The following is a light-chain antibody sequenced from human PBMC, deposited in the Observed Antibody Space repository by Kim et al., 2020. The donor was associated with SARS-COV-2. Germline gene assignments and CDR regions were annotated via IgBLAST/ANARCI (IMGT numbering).Light chain of an antibody. J-gene: IGKJ4*01. V-gene: IGKV3-20*01. CDR2: GAS. Sequence: SPGARATLSCRASQSVSSSYLAWYQQKPGQTPRLLIYGASSRATDIPDRFSGSGSGTDFTLTISRLEAEDFAVYYCQQYGNSPLTFGGGTKVDIK. CDR3: QQYGNSPLT. CDR1: QSVSSSY.